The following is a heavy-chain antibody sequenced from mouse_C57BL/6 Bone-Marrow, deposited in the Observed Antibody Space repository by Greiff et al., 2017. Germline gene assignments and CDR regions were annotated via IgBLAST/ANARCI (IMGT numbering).Heavy chain of an antibody. CDR1: GFTFSDYG. CDR3: ARWGWLPLDY. D-gene: IGHD2-3*01. CDR2: ISSGSSTI. Sequence: DVQLQESGGGLVKPGGSLKLSCAASGFTFSDYGMHWVRQAPEKGLEWVAYISSGSSTIYYADTVKGRFTISRDNAKNTLFLQMTSLRSEDTAMYYCARWGWLPLDYWGQGTTLTVSS. J-gene: IGHJ2*01. V-gene: IGHV5-17*01.